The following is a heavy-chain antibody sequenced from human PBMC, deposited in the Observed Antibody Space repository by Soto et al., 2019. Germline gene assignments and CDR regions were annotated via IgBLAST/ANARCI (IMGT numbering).Heavy chain of an antibody. CDR1: GGSFSGYY. CDR2: INHSGST. D-gene: IGHD3-3*01. CDR3: ARGNYDFWSGYYSGKKVSYFDY. V-gene: IGHV4-34*01. J-gene: IGHJ4*02. Sequence: PSETLSLTCAVYGGSFSGYYWSWIRQPPGKGLEWIGEINHSGSTNYNPSLKSRVTISVDTSKNQFSLKLSSVTAADTAVYYCARGNYDFWSGYYSGKKVSYFDYWGQGTLVTVSS.